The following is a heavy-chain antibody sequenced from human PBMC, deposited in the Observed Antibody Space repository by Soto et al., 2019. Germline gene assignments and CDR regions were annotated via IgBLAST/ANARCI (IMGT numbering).Heavy chain of an antibody. V-gene: IGHV3-30*03. CDR1: GFTFSSYG. J-gene: IGHJ6*01. D-gene: IGHD7-27*01. Sequence: QVQLVESGGGVVQPGRSLRLSCAASGFTFSSYGMHWVRQAPGKGLEWLAVISYDGSNYYYADSVKGRFTISRYNSKNKVYLQMTSVRPEDTAAYCCETGEIYNYYGMDVWGQGTTVPVYS. CDR2: ISYDGSNY. CDR3: ETGEIYNYYGMDV.